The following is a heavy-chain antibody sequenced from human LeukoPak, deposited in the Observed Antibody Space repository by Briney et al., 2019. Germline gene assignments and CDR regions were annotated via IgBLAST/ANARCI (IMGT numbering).Heavy chain of an antibody. CDR1: GYTFTNYG. D-gene: IGHD5-18*01. Sequence: ASVKVSCKASGYTFTNYGISWVRQAPGQGLEWMGWISAYSGDTNYVQKFQGRVTMTRDMSTSTAYMELRSLRSDDTAVYYCARVDTAMEKLFDFWGQGTLVTVSS. V-gene: IGHV1-18*01. CDR3: ARVDTAMEKLFDF. J-gene: IGHJ4*02. CDR2: ISAYSGDT.